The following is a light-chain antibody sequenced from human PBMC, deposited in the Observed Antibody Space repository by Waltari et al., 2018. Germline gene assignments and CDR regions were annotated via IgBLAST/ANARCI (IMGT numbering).Light chain of an antibody. CDR2: GKN. CDR1: SLRTYT. V-gene: IGLV3-19*01. J-gene: IGLJ2*01. CDR3: HSRDSSGDVL. Sequence: SSEFTQDHGVSVALGQTVRITSHGDSLRTYTVSWFQQTPGQAPALVIYGKNNRPSGIPDRFSASSSGSTASLTIIGAQAEDEADYYCHSRDSSGDVLIGGGTKLTVL.